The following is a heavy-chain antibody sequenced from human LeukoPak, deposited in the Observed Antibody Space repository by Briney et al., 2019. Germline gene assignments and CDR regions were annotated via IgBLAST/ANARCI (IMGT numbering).Heavy chain of an antibody. CDR1: GFTFSSYA. CDR2: ISGSSSST. Sequence: GGSLRLSCAASGFTFSSYAMSWVRQAPGKGLEWVSAISGSSSSTYYADSVKGRFTISRDNSKNTLYLQMNSLRAEDTAVYYCAKDEPELFDAFDIWGQGTMVTVSS. J-gene: IGHJ3*02. V-gene: IGHV3-23*01. CDR3: AKDEPELFDAFDI. D-gene: IGHD1-26*01.